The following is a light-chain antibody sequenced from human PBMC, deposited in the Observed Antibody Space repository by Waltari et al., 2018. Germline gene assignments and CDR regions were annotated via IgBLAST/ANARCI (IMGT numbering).Light chain of an antibody. J-gene: IGKJ3*01. CDR3: QHYNSFSPLFT. Sequence: DIQMTQSPSTVSASVGDRVTITCRASQSISSWLACYQQKPGKAPKLLFQNACSLQSGVPSRYSVSGSGTEFTLNITSLHPDDFATYYCQHYNSFSPLFTFGPGTQVDIK. CDR1: QSISSW. V-gene: IGKV1-5*03. CDR2: NAC.